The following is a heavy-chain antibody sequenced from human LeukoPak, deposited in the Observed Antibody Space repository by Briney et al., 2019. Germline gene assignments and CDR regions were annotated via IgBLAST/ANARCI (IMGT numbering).Heavy chain of an antibody. V-gene: IGHV1-2*06. Sequence: ASVKVSCKASGYTFTGYYMHWVRQAPGQGLEWMGRINPNSGGTNYAQEFQGRVTMTRDTSISTAYMELSRLRSDDTAVYYCARDWSGSYGSSFDYWGQGTLVTVSS. CDR3: ARDWSGSYGSSFDY. CDR1: GYTFTGYY. J-gene: IGHJ4*02. D-gene: IGHD1-26*01. CDR2: INPNSGGT.